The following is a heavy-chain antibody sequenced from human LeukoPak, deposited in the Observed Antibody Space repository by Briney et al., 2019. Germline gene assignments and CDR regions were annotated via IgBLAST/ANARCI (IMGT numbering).Heavy chain of an antibody. CDR1: GGSISSYY. D-gene: IGHD3-22*01. CDR2: IYYSGST. CDR3: ARAPPGFYYDSSGYPLDY. Sequence: SETLSLTCTVSGGSISSYYWSWIRQPPGKGLEWIGYIYYSGSTNYNPSLKSRVTISVDTSKNQFSLKLSSVTAADTAVYYCARAPPGFYYDSSGYPLDYWGQGTLVTVSS. J-gene: IGHJ4*02. V-gene: IGHV4-59*01.